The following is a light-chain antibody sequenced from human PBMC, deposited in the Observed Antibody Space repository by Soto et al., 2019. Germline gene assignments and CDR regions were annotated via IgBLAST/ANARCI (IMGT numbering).Light chain of an antibody. V-gene: IGLV1-44*01. Sequence: QAVVTQPPSASGTPGQRVTISCSGSSSNIGSNTVNWYQQLPGTAPKLLIYSNNQRPSGVPDRFSGSKSGTSASLAISGLQSEDEADYYCAAWDDSLNGHVVFGGVTKGTVL. J-gene: IGLJ2*01. CDR2: SNN. CDR1: SSNIGSNT. CDR3: AAWDDSLNGHVV.